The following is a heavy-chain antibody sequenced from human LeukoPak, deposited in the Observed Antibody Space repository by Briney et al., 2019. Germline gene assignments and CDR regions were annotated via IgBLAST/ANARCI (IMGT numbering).Heavy chain of an antibody. J-gene: IGHJ4*02. CDR1: GYTFTSYG. CDR2: ISAYNGNT. D-gene: IGHD3-10*01. V-gene: IGHV1-18*01. CDR3: ARVPQWGFGESYFDY. Sequence: ASVKVSCKASGYTFTSYGNSWVRQAPGQGLEWMGWISAYNGNTNYAQKLQGRVTMTTDTSTSTAYMELRSLRSDDTAVYYCARVPQWGFGESYFDYWGQGTLVTVSS.